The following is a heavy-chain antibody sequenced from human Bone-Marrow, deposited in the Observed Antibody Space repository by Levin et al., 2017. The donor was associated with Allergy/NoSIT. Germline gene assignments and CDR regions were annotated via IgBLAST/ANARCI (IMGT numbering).Heavy chain of an antibody. J-gene: IGHJ4*01. D-gene: IGHD6-13*01. V-gene: IGHV3-30-3*01. CDR1: GFIFTDYV. CDR2: ISQDGART. CDR3: TAALDF. Sequence: GGSLRLSCSASGFIFTDYVMHWVRQAPGKGLEWLAVISQDGARTAYADSVRGRFTISRDNSKSAFYLQLDGLTLDDTAIYYPTAALDFWGRGSLVTVS.